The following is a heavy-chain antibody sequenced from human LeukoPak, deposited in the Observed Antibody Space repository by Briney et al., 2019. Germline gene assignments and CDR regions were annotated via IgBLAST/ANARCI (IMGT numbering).Heavy chain of an antibody. CDR1: GFTFSSYW. J-gene: IGHJ4*02. CDR3: ASDYYGSGSYYKSY. CDR2: IKQDGNEK. Sequence: PGGSLRLSCAASGFTFSSYWMSWVRQAPGKGLEWVANIKQDGNEKYYVDSVKGRFTISRDNAKNSLYLQMNSLGAEDTAVYYCASDYYGSGSYYKSYWGQGTLVTVSS. V-gene: IGHV3-7*01. D-gene: IGHD3-10*01.